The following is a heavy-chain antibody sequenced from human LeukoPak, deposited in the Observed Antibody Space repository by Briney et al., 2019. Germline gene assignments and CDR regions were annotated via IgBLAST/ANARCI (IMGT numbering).Heavy chain of an antibody. D-gene: IGHD4-17*01. CDR3: ARGRQGPTNDYGDYNQGGWVYYYYYYGMDV. CDR2: IIPIFGTA. V-gene: IGHV1-69*13. J-gene: IGHJ6*02. Sequence: SVKVSCKASGGTFSSYAISWVRQAPGQGLEWMGGIIPIFGTANYAQKFQGRVTITADESTSTAYMELSSLRSEDTAVYYCARGRQGPTNDYGDYNQGGWVYYYYYYGMDVWGLGTTVTVSS. CDR1: GGTFSSYA.